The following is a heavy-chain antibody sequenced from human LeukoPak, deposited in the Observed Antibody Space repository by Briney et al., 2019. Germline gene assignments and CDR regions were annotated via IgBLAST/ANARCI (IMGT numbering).Heavy chain of an antibody. J-gene: IGHJ4*02. CDR3: ARHLGAIRGGFDS. Sequence: SETLSLTCTVSGGSISSTDYYWGWIRQPPGKGLEWIGSIYYSGSTYYNPSLQSRVTVSVDTSKNQFSLKLSSVTAADTAVYYCARHLGAIRGGFDSWGQGTLVTVSS. CDR1: GGSISSTDYY. CDR2: IYYSGST. D-gene: IGHD1-26*01. V-gene: IGHV4-39*01.